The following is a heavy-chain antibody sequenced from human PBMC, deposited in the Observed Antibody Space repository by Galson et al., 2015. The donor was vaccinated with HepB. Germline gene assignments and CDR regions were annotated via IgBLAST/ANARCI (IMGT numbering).Heavy chain of an antibody. CDR2: IIPIFGTA. Sequence: SVKVSCKASGGTFSSYAISWVRQAPGQGLEWMGGIIPIFGTANYAQKFQGRVTITADESTSTAYMELSSLRSEDTAVYYCARDPNNWMSWDYWGQGTLVPVSS. V-gene: IGHV1-69*13. D-gene: IGHD1-20*01. CDR3: ARDPNNWMSWDY. J-gene: IGHJ4*02. CDR1: GGTFSSYA.